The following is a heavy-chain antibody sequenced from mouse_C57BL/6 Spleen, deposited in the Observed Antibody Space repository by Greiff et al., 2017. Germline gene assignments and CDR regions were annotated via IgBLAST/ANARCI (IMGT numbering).Heavy chain of an antibody. CDR1: GFSLSTFGMG. Sequence: QVTLKESGPGILQPSQTLSLTCSFSGFSLSTFGMGVGWIRQPSGKGLEWLAHIWWDDDKYYNPALKSRLTISKDTSKNQVFLKIANVDTADTATYYCARIGELRLPDYYAMDYWGQGTSVTVSS. J-gene: IGHJ4*01. CDR2: IWWDDDK. D-gene: IGHD3-2*02. CDR3: ARIGELRLPDYYAMDY. V-gene: IGHV8-8*01.